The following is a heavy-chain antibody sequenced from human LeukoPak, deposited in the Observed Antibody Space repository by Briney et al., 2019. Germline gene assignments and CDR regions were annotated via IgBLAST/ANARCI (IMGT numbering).Heavy chain of an antibody. CDR2: IDSSSSYI. Sequence: GGSLRLSCEASGFTFSSYSINWVRQAPGKGLEWVSSIDSSSSYIYYADSVKGRFTISRDNAKNSLFLQMNSLRVEDTAVYYCARPGITGTMGYGAFDIWGQGTRVTVSS. CDR3: ARPGITGTMGYGAFDI. D-gene: IGHD1-7*01. J-gene: IGHJ3*02. CDR1: GFTFSSYS. V-gene: IGHV3-21*01.